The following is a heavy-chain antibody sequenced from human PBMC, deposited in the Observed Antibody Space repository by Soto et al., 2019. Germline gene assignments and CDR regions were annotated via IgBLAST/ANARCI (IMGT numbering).Heavy chain of an antibody. CDR3: ARARKKYYDFWSGYNWFDP. CDR2: INHSGST. J-gene: IGHJ5*02. Sequence: SETLSLTCAVYGGSFSGYYWSWIRQPPGKGLEWMGEINHSGSTNYNPSLKSRVTISVDTSKNQFSLKLSSVTAADTAVYYCARARKKYYDFWSGYNWFDPWGQGTLVTVSS. D-gene: IGHD3-3*01. V-gene: IGHV4-34*01. CDR1: GGSFSGYY.